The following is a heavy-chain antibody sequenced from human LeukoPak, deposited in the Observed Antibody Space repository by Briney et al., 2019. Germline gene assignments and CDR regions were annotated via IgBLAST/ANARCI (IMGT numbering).Heavy chain of an antibody. Sequence: GASVKVSCKASGYTFTSYYMHWVRQAPGQGLEWMGIINPSGGSTSYAQKFQGRVTMTRDTSTSTVYMELSSLRSDDTAVFYCARDGSSWYDYFDYWGQGTLVTVSS. J-gene: IGHJ4*02. D-gene: IGHD6-13*01. CDR1: GYTFTSYY. CDR2: INPSGGST. V-gene: IGHV1-46*01. CDR3: ARDGSSWYDYFDY.